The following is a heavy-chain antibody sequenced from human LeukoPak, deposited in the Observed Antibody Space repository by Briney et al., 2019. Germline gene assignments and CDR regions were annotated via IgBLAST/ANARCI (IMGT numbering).Heavy chain of an antibody. J-gene: IGHJ4*02. CDR1: GFTFSSYA. CDR3: AKDSVDTAMVTLDY. D-gene: IGHD5-18*01. CDR2: ISGSGGST. Sequence: PGGSLRLSCAASGFTFSSYAMSWVRQAPGKGLEWVAGISGSGGSTYYAESVKGRFTISRDNSKNTLYLQMNSLRAEDTAVYYCAKDSVDTAMVTLDYWGQGTLVTVSS. V-gene: IGHV3-23*01.